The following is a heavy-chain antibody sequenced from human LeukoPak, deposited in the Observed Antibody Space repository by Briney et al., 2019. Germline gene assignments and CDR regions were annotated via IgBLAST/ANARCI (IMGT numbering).Heavy chain of an antibody. D-gene: IGHD2-2*01. V-gene: IGHV1-18*01. CDR2: ISAYNGNT. CDR1: GYTFTSYG. J-gene: IGHJ4*02. CDR3: ARVPGLKRGSTSCYGDY. Sequence: ASVKVSCKASGYTFTSYGISWVRQAPGQGLEWMGWISAYNGNTNYAQKLQGRVTTTTDTSTSTAYMELRSLRSDDTAVYYCARVPGLKRGSTSCYGDYWGQGTLVTVSS.